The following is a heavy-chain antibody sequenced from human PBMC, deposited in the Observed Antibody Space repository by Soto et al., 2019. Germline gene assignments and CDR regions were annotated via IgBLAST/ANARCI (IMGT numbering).Heavy chain of an antibody. J-gene: IGHJ6*02. CDR1: GFSLSTSGVG. D-gene: IGHD2-15*01. V-gene: IGHV2-5*02. Sequence: QITLKESGPTLVKPTQTLTLTCTFSGFSLSTSGVGVGWIRQPPGKALEWLALIYWDDDKRYSPSLKSRLTTXKXTXTNQVVLTMTNMDPVDTATYYCAHVDGGSETYGMDVWGQGTTVTVSS. CDR3: AHVDGGSETYGMDV. CDR2: IYWDDDK.